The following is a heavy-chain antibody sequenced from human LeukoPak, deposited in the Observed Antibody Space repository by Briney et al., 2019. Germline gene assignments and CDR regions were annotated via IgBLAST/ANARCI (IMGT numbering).Heavy chain of an antibody. V-gene: IGHV4-30-4*01. CDR2: IYYSGST. CDR3: ARADTAMVTGFDY. D-gene: IGHD5-18*01. CDR1: GGSISSGDYY. J-gene: IGHJ4*02. Sequence: SETLSLTCTVSGGSISSGDYYWSWIRQPPGKGLEWIGYIYYSGSTYYNPSLKSRVTISVGTSKNQFSLKLSSVTAADTAVYYCARADTAMVTGFDYWGQGTLVTVSS.